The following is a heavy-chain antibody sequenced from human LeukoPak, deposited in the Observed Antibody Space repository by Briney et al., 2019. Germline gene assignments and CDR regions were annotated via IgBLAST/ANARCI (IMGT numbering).Heavy chain of an antibody. CDR3: AKELDTMFFDY. J-gene: IGHJ4*02. CDR2: AGWAGGTT. V-gene: IGHV3-43*01. Sequence: GGSLRLSCATSGFTFDRYTIHWVRQAPGKGLEWVSLAGWAGGTTYYSDSVRGRFAISRDSGKNSVYLQMNSLTTDDTAFYFCAKELDTMFFDYWGQGALVTVSS. D-gene: IGHD3-10*02. CDR1: GFTFDRYT.